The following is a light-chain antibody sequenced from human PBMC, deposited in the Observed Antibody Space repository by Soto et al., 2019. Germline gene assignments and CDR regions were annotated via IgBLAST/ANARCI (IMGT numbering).Light chain of an antibody. J-gene: IGLJ1*01. CDR3: GTWDSSLSAYV. V-gene: IGLV1-51*01. Sequence: QSVLTQPPSVSAAPGQKVTISCSGSSSNIGNNYVSWYQQLPGTAPKLLIYDNNKRPSGIPDRFSGSKSGTSATLGITGLQTGDEADYYCGTWDSSLSAYVFGTGNKLTV. CDR1: SSNIGNNY. CDR2: DNN.